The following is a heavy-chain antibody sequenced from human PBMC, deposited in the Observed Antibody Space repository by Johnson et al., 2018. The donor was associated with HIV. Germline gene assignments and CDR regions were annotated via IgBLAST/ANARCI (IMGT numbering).Heavy chain of an antibody. J-gene: IGHJ3*02. CDR1: GFTFSSFW. CDR2: INDGGSEK. V-gene: IGHV3-7*01. Sequence: VQLVESGGGLVQPGRSLRLSCAASGFTFSSFWMTWVRQAPGKGLAWVANINDGGSEKYYADYVQGRFTISRDNSKNTLYLKMNSLRAEDTAVYYCAKDRIMVRGVIGAFDIWCQGTMVTVSS. CDR3: AKDRIMVRGVIGAFDI. D-gene: IGHD3-10*01.